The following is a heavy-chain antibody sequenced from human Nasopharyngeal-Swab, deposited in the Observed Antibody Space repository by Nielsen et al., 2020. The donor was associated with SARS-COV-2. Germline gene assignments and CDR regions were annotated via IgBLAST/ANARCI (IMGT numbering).Heavy chain of an antibody. D-gene: IGHD3-22*01. J-gene: IGHJ6*03. CDR2: IYYSGST. CDR3: ASRLGDYDSRSNYYYYYYMDV. Sequence: RQAPGKGLEWLGYIYYSGSTNYNPSLKSRVTISVDTSKNQFSLKLSSVTAADTAVYYCASRLGDYDSRSNYYYYYYMDVWGKGTTVTVSS. V-gene: IGHV4-59*01.